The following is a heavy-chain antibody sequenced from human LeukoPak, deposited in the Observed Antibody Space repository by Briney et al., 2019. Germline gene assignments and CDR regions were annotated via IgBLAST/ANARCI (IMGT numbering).Heavy chain of an antibody. CDR1: GGSFSGYY. CDR2: IYYSGST. J-gene: IGHJ3*02. V-gene: IGHV4-59*01. Sequence: PSETLSLTCAVYGGSFSGYYWSWIRQPPGKGLEWIGYIYYSGSTNYNPSLKSRVTISVDTSKNQFSLKLSSVTAADTAVYYCARDGEDAFDIWGQGTMVTVSS. CDR3: ARDGEDAFDI. D-gene: IGHD3-3*01.